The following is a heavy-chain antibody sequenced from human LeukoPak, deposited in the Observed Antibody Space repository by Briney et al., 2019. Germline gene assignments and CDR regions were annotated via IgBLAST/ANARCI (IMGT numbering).Heavy chain of an antibody. V-gene: IGHV5-51*01. CDR3: ARLMGVTASDY. D-gene: IGHD3-10*01. Sequence: GASLQISSEGSGSIFSNYWIGGVRALPGKVQERMGIIYPGDSDTRDSPSFQGQVTISADESINTIYHQWSSLKASDTALSYCARLMGVTASDYWGQGTRVTVSS. CDR2: IYPGDSDT. CDR1: GSIFSNYW. J-gene: IGHJ4*02.